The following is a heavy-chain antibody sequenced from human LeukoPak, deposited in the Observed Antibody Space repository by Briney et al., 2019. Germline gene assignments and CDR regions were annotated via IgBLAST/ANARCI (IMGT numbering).Heavy chain of an antibody. D-gene: IGHD3-3*01. CDR3: VRDWDHYDFDS. CDR1: GFTFSNYW. Sequence: PGGSLRLSCAASGFTFSNYWIHWVRQAPGKGLVWVSRINPAGNYQNYADSVKGRFTISRDNAKNIVYPQMNSLRAEDTALFYCVRDWDHYDFDSWGQGTLVTVSS. J-gene: IGHJ5*01. V-gene: IGHV3-74*01. CDR2: INPAGNYQ.